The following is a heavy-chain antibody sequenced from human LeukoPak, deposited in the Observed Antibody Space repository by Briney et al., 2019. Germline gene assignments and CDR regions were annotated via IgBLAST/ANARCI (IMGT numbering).Heavy chain of an antibody. CDR2: IYYTGST. CDR1: GGSIGSGDYY. J-gene: IGHJ4*02. V-gene: IGHV4-61*08. Sequence: SQTLSLTCTVSGGSIGSGDYYWSWIRQPPGKGLEWIGYIYYTGSTNYNPSLKSRVTISVDMSKNQFSLKLTSVTAADTAVYYCATKGPRRGYFDYWGQGTLVAVSS. CDR3: ATKGPRRGYFDY.